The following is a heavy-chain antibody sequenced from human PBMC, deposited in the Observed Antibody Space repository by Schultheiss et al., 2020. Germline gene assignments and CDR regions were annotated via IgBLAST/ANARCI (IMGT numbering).Heavy chain of an antibody. CDR2: IHTSGSS. CDR3: ARRHYYYGMDV. Sequence: SETLSLTCTVSGASISSGNYYWSWIRQPAGKGLEWIGRIHTSGSSDYNPSLKSRVTISVDTSKNQFSLKLSSVTAADTAVYYCARRHYYYGMDVWGQGTTVTVSS. CDR1: GASISSGNYY. J-gene: IGHJ6*02. V-gene: IGHV4-61*02.